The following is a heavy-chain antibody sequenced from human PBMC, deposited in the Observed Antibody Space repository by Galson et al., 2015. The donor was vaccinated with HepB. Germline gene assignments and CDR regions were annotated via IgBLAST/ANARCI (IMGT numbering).Heavy chain of an antibody. Sequence: QSGAEVKKPGESLRISCKGSGYSFTSYWISWVRQMPGKGLEWMGRIDPSDSYTNYSPSFQGHVTISADKSVSTAYLQWSSLKASDTAMYYCATSEHYYGSGSYYQDYWGQGTLVTVSS. V-gene: IGHV5-10-1*01. D-gene: IGHD3-10*01. CDR2: IDPSDSYT. CDR1: GYSFTSYW. J-gene: IGHJ4*02. CDR3: ATSEHYYGSGSYYQDY.